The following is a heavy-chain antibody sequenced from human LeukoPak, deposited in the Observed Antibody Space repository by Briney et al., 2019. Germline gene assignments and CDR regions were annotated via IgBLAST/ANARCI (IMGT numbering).Heavy chain of an antibody. CDR2: IRYDGRNK. CDR1: GFTFSTYG. J-gene: IGHJ4*02. D-gene: IGHD2-15*01. CDR3: ASEYCTGSSCYPYYFDY. V-gene: IGHV3-30*02. Sequence: GGSLRLSCAASGFTFSTYGMHWVRQAPGKGLEWVAFIRYDGRNKDYADSVKGRFTISRGNSKNTLYLQLNSLRAEDTAVYYCASEYCTGSSCYPYYFDYWGQGTLVTVSS.